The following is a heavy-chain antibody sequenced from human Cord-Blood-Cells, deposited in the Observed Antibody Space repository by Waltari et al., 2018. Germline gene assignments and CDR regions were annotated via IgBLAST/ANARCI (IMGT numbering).Heavy chain of an antibody. Sequence: EVQLVESGGGLVKPGGSLRLSCAASGFTFGSYSLNWVRQAPGKGLEWVSSISSSSSYIYYADSVKGRFTISRDNAKNSLYLQMNSLRAEDTAVYYCARAGVAARPKYYYYYMDVWGKGTTVTVSS. CDR1: GFTFGSYS. D-gene: IGHD6-6*01. CDR2: ISSSSSYI. CDR3: ARAGVAARPKYYYYYMDV. V-gene: IGHV3-21*01. J-gene: IGHJ6*03.